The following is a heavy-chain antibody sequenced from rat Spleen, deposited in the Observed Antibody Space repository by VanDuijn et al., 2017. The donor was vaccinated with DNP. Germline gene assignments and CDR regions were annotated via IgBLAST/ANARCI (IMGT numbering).Heavy chain of an antibody. CDR2: IGSAAYAP. J-gene: IGHJ2*01. CDR3: ASRVMYTTDNYEAY. Sequence: EVQLVESGGGLVQPGRSLKLSCAASGFTFSAYYMAWVRQAPAKGLEWVAYIGSAAYAPYYRDSVKGRFTISRDNAKSTLFLQMNSLRSEETATYYCASRVMYTTDNYEAYWGQGVMVTVSS. CDR1: GFTFSAYY. D-gene: IGHD1-6*01. V-gene: IGHV5-25*01.